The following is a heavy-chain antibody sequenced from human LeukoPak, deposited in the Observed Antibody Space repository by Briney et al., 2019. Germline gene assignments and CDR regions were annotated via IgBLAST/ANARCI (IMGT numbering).Heavy chain of an antibody. Sequence: ASVKVSCEASGYTFTGYYMHWVRQAPGQGLEWMGWINPNSGGTNYAQKFQGRVTMTRDTSISTAYMELSRLRSDDTAVYYCARVTSHGDDFWSGYSNWFDPWGQGTLVTVSS. CDR2: INPNSGGT. J-gene: IGHJ5*02. CDR1: GYTFTGYY. CDR3: ARVTSHGDDFWSGYSNWFDP. V-gene: IGHV1-2*02. D-gene: IGHD3-3*01.